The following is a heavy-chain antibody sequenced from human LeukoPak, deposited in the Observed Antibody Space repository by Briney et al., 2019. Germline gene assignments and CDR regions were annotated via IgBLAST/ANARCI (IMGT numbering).Heavy chain of an antibody. J-gene: IGHJ4*02. D-gene: IGHD6-13*01. V-gene: IGHV4-30-2*01. CDR3: ARAGAVAAVPS. Sequence: SETLSLTCTVSGGSISSGGYYWSWIRQPPGKGLEWIGYIYHSGSTYYNPSLKSRVTISVDRSKNQFSLKLSSVTAADTAVYYCARAGAVAAVPSWGQGTLVTVSS. CDR2: IYHSGST. CDR1: GGSISSGGYY.